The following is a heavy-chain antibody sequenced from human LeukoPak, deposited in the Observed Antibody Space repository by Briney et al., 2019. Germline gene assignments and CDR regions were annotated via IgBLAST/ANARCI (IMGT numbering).Heavy chain of an antibody. Sequence: GGSLRLSCAASGFTFSSYAMSWVRQAPGKGPEWVSAISGSGGSTYYADSVKGRFTISRDNSKNTLYLQMNSLRAEDTAVYYCANAIYYYYGMDVWGKGTTVTVSS. D-gene: IGHD2-2*01. J-gene: IGHJ6*04. CDR3: ANAIYYYYGMDV. CDR2: ISGSGGST. V-gene: IGHV3-23*01. CDR1: GFTFSSYA.